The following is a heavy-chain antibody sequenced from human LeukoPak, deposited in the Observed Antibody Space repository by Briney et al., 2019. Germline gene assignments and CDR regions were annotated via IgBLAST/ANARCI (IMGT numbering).Heavy chain of an antibody. V-gene: IGHV3-74*01. D-gene: IGHD2-2*01. CDR3: VRGALRDCSYTSCTRGNWFDP. CDR1: GFTFSSHW. CDR2: INADGSGT. Sequence: GGSLRLSCAASGFTFSSHWMHWVRQAPEKGLMGVAHINADGSGTYYAASVKGRFTTSRDNAQSTLYLQTHSLTAEDTAVYYCVRGALRDCSYTSCTRGNWFDPWGQGTLVTVSS. J-gene: IGHJ5*02.